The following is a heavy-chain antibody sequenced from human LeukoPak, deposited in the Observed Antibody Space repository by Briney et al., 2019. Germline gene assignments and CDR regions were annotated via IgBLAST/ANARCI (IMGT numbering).Heavy chain of an antibody. V-gene: IGHV3-23*01. CDR3: AKDLYTYGSGSYYRFDY. Sequence: GGSLRLSRAASGFTFSSYAMSWVRQAPGKGLEWVSAISGSGGSTYYADSVKGRFTISRDNSKNTLYLQMNSLRAEDTAVYCCAKDLYTYGSGSYYRFDYWGQGTLVTVSS. J-gene: IGHJ4*02. CDR1: GFTFSSYA. CDR2: ISGSGGST. D-gene: IGHD3-10*01.